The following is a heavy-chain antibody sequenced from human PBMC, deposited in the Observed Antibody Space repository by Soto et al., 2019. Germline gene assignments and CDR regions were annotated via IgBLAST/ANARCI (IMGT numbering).Heavy chain of an antibody. Sequence: QVQLQQWGAGLLKPSETLSLTCAVYGGSFSGYYWSWIRQPPGKGLEWIGEINHSGSTNYNPSLKSRVTISVDTSKNQFSLKLSSVTAADTAVYYCARARYYDSSGYYRPYYYYGMDVWGQGTTVTVSS. D-gene: IGHD3-22*01. V-gene: IGHV4-34*01. CDR3: ARARYYDSSGYYRPYYYYGMDV. J-gene: IGHJ6*02. CDR1: GGSFSGYY. CDR2: INHSGST.